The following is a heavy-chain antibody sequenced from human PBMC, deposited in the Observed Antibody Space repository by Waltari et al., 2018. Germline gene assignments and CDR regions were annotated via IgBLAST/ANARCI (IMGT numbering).Heavy chain of an antibody. V-gene: IGHV6-1*01. CDR1: GDSVFSNSAA. Sequence: QVQLQQSGPGLVKPSQTLSLTCAISGDSVFSNSAAWNWIRQSPSRGLEWLGRTYYRSKWFKDYSVYVRSRITINPDTSKNQFSLQLNSVTPEDTAVYYCAREPSNSLIAFDIWGQGTLVTVSS. D-gene: IGHD7-27*01. J-gene: IGHJ3*02. CDR3: AREPSNSLIAFDI. CDR2: TYYRSKWFK.